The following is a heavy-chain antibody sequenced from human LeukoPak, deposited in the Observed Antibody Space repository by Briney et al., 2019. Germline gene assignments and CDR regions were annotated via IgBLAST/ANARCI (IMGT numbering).Heavy chain of an antibody. Sequence: ALVKVSCKASGYTFTGYYMHWVRQAPGQGLEWMGWINPNSGGTNYAQKFQGRVTMTRDTSISTAYMELSRLRSNDTAVYYCARDQEITIFGVVTPYYYGMDVWGQGTTVTVSS. CDR3: ARDQEITIFGVVTPYYYGMDV. CDR1: GYTFTGYY. CDR2: INPNSGGT. J-gene: IGHJ6*02. V-gene: IGHV1-2*02. D-gene: IGHD3-3*01.